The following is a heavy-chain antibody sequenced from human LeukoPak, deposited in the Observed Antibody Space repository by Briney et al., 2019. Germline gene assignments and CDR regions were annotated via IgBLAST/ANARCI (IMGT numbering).Heavy chain of an antibody. D-gene: IGHD4-17*01. J-gene: IGHJ4*02. CDR2: ICYSGTT. CDR3: ARKRDDGDYHIDY. Sequence: PSETPSLTCTVSGGSISSADYYWSWFRQYPGKGLLEWIGYICYSGTTYYNPSLKSRLSLSVDTSNNQFSLTMRSVTAADTAMYFCARKRDDGDYHIDYWGQGIPVTVSS. V-gene: IGHV4-31*03. CDR1: GGSISSADYY.